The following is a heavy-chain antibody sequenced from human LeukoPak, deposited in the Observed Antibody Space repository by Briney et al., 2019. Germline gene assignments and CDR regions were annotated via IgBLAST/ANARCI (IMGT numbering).Heavy chain of an antibody. CDR2: IFYSGST. CDR3: ARDVAPNWYFDL. D-gene: IGHD2-15*01. V-gene: IGHV4-39*07. J-gene: IGHJ2*01. Sequence: SETLSLTCTVSGGSISTSNYYWGWIRQPPGKGLEWIGNIFYSGSTYYSPSLKSRVTISLDTSRNQFSLKLNSVTAADTAVYYCARDVAPNWYFDLWGRGTLVTVSS. CDR1: GGSISTSNYY.